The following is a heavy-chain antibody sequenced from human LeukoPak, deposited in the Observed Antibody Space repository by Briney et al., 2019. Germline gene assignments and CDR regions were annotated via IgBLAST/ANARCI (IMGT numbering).Heavy chain of an antibody. Sequence: SETLSLTCTVSGGSISSYYWSWIRQPPGKGLEWIGSIFYSGSTHYNPSLKSRVTISLDTSKNQFSLKLSSVTAADTAVYFCARDCGVTATGVDYWGQGTLVTVSS. CDR1: GGSISSYY. D-gene: IGHD2-15*01. J-gene: IGHJ4*02. V-gene: IGHV4-59*12. CDR3: ARDCGVTATGVDY. CDR2: IFYSGST.